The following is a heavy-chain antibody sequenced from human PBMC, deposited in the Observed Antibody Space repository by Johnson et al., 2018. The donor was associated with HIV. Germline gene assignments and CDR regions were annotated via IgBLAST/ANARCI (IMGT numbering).Heavy chain of an antibody. D-gene: IGHD6-19*01. V-gene: IGHV3-33*06. CDR3: AKGEWVAGTDAFDI. Sequence: QEQLEESGGGVVQPGRSLRLSCAASGFTFSSYGMHWVRQAPGKGLEWVAVIWYDGSNKYYADSVKGRFTISRDNSKNTLYLQMNSLRAEDTAVYYCAKGEWVAGTDAFDIWGQGTMVTVSS. CDR1: GFTFSSYG. J-gene: IGHJ3*02. CDR2: IWYDGSNK.